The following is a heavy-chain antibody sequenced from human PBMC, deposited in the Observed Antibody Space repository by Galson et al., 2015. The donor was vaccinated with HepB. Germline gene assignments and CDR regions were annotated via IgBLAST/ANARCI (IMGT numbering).Heavy chain of an antibody. CDR1: GFTFSSYG. V-gene: IGHV3-30*18. Sequence: SLRLSCAASGFTFSSYGMHWVRQAPGKGLEWVAVISYDGSNKYYADSVKGRFTISRDNSKNTLYLQMNSLRAEDTAVYYCAKGASGDSSGYALGYWGQGTLVTVSS. J-gene: IGHJ4*02. CDR3: AKGASGDSSGYALGY. CDR2: ISYDGSNK. D-gene: IGHD3-22*01.